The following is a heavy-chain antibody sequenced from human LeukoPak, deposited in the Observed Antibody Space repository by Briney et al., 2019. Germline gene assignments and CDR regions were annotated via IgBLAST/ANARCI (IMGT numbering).Heavy chain of an antibody. Sequence: GGSLRLSCAASGFTFSSYAMSWVRQAPGKGLEWVSAISGSGGSTYYADYVKGRFTISRDNSKNTLYLQMNSLRAEDTAVYYCAKDRDGYYDSSGYWTWGQGTLVTVSS. CDR2: ISGSGGST. J-gene: IGHJ5*02. CDR1: GFTFSSYA. D-gene: IGHD3-22*01. CDR3: AKDRDGYYDSSGYWT. V-gene: IGHV3-23*01.